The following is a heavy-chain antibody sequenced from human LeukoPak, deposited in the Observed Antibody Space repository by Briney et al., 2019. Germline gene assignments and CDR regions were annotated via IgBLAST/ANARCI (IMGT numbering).Heavy chain of an antibody. J-gene: IGHJ6*03. CDR2: IYTSGST. V-gene: IGHV4-4*07. D-gene: IGHD6-6*01. CDR3: ARVRIAARPTYYYYMDV. Sequence: SETLSLTCTVSGGPISSHYWSWIRQPAGKGLEWIGRIYTSGSTNYNPSLKSRVTMSVDTSRNQFSLKLSSVTAADTAVYYCARVRIAARPTYYYYMDVWGKGTTVTVSS. CDR1: GGPISSHY.